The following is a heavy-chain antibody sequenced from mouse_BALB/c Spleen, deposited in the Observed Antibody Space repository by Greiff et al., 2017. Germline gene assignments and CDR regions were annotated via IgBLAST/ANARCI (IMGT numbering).Heavy chain of an antibody. V-gene: IGHV1S22*01. J-gene: IGHJ4*01. CDR3: TRGVYYYGSSWAMDY. Sequence: LQHPGSELVRPGASVTLSCKASGYTFTSYWLHWVKQRHGQGLEWIGNIYPGSGITNYDEKFKSKGTLTVDTSSSTAYMHLSSLTSEDSAVYYCTRGVYYYGSSWAMDYWGQGTSVTVSS. CDR1: GYTFTSYW. CDR2: IYPGSGIT. D-gene: IGHD1-1*01.